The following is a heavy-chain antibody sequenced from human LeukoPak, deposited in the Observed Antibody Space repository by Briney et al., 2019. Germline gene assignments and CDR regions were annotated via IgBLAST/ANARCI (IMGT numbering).Heavy chain of an antibody. CDR2: ISGSGGST. Sequence: PGGSLRLSCAASGFTFSSYAMSWVRQAPRKGLEWVSAISGSGGSTYYADSVKGRFTISRDNSKNTLYLQMNSLRAEDTAVYYCAKDQVETMYYDILTPQDYWGQGTLVTVSS. CDR1: GFTFSSYA. CDR3: AKDQVETMYYDILTPQDY. D-gene: IGHD3-9*01. V-gene: IGHV3-23*01. J-gene: IGHJ4*02.